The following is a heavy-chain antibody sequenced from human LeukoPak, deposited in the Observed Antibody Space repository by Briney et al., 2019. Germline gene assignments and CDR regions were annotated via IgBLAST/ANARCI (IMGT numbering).Heavy chain of an antibody. CDR1: GYTFTSDY. CDR2: INPSGGST. J-gene: IGHJ5*02. Sequence: ASVKVSCKASGYTFTSDYMHWVRQAPGQGLKWMGIINPSGGSTSYAQNFQGRVTMTRDTSTSTVYMELSSLRSEDTAVYYCARGSDILTGYYYNWFDPWGQGTLVTVSS. D-gene: IGHD3-9*01. CDR3: ARGSDILTGYYYNWFDP. V-gene: IGHV1-46*01.